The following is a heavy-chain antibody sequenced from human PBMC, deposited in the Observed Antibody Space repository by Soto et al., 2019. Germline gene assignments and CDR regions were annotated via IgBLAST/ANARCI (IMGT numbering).Heavy chain of an antibody. J-gene: IGHJ4*02. V-gene: IGHV3-33*01. D-gene: IGHD1-26*01. CDR1: GFTFSSYG. CDR2: IWYDGSNK. Sequence: QVQLVESGGGVVQPGRSLRLSCAASGFTFSSYGMHWVRQAPGKGLEWVAVIWYDGSNKYYADSVKGRFTISRDNSKNTLYLQINSLRAEDTAVYYCARDQGPSGSYFGYWGQGTLVTVSS. CDR3: ARDQGPSGSYFGY.